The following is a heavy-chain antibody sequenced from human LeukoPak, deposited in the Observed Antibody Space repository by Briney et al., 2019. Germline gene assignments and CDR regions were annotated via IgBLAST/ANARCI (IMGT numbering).Heavy chain of an antibody. J-gene: IGHJ5*02. Sequence: PGGSLRLSCAASGFTFSSYGMHWVRQAPGKGLEWVAFIRYDGSNKYYADSVKGRFTISRDNSKNTLYLQMNSLRAEDTAVYYCAKDRARGQDYGGYGLWFGPWGQGTLVTVSS. CDR2: IRYDGSNK. CDR3: AKDRARGQDYGGYGLWFGP. V-gene: IGHV3-30*02. CDR1: GFTFSSYG. D-gene: IGHD4-17*01.